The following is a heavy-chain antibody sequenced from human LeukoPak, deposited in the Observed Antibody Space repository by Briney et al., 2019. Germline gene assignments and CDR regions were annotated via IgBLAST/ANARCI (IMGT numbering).Heavy chain of an antibody. D-gene: IGHD3-3*01. CDR2: IYTSGST. Sequence: SETLSLTCTVSGGSISSYYWSWIRPPAGKGLEWIGRIYTSGSTNYNPSLKSRVTISIDKSKNHFSLNLSSVTAADTAVYYCARHNTIFGVLVPLDYWGQGTLVTVSS. CDR3: ARHNTIFGVLVPLDY. V-gene: IGHV4-4*07. J-gene: IGHJ4*02. CDR1: GGSISSYY.